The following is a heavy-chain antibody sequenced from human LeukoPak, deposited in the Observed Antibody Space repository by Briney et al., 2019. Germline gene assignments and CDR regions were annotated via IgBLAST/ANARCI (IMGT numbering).Heavy chain of an antibody. D-gene: IGHD3-10*01. CDR1: GYTFTGYY. CDR2: INPNSGGT. J-gene: IGHJ6*03. Sequence: ASVKVSCKASGYTFTGYYMHWVRQAPGRGLEWMGWINPNSGGTNYAQKFQGRVTMTRDTSISTAYMELSRLRSDDTAVYYCARDNLYGSGSYYNVADYYYYMDVWGKGTTVTISS. V-gene: IGHV1-2*02. CDR3: ARDNLYGSGSYYNVADYYYYMDV.